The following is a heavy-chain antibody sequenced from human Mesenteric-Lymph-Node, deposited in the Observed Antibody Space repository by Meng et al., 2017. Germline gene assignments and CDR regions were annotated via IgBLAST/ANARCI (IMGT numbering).Heavy chain of an antibody. CDR1: GGTFNTYT. D-gene: IGHD1-26*01. J-gene: IGHJ3*02. CDR3: GDNGRTIGDAFDI. CDR2: ITPMFGLI. Sequence: SVKVPCKVSGGTFNTYTITWVRQAPGQGLEWMGRITPMFGLIKYAQKFQGRLTITADKSRNLTSMELRSLGSEDTAVYYCGDNGRTIGDAFDIRDQGTKVTVSS. V-gene: IGHV1-69*02.